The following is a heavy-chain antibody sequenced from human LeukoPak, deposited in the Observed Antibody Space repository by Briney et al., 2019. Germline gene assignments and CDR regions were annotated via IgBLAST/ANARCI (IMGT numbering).Heavy chain of an antibody. CDR3: ARSYYYDSSGYSFDP. J-gene: IGHJ5*02. D-gene: IGHD3-22*01. CDR2: IIPIFGTA. CDR1: GGTFSSYA. Sequence: GASVKVSCKASGGTFSSYAISWVRQAPGQGLEWMGGIIPIFGTANYAQKFQGRVTITADKSTSTAYMELSSLRSEDTAVYYCARSYYYDSSGYSFDPWGQGTLVTVSS. V-gene: IGHV1-69*06.